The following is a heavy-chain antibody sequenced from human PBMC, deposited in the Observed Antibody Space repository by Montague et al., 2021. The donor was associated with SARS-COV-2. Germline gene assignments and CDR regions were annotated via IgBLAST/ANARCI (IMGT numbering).Heavy chain of an antibody. CDR1: GGSSSSDY. J-gene: IGHJ4*02. V-gene: IGHV4-59*01. Sequence: SETLSLTCTVSGGSSSSDYWSWIRQSPGKGLEWIGYVHYTGSTKYNPSLKTRVTLSLDTPKNHFSLRLNSVAAADTAVYYCTRAQNICFIANCVNYFDLWGLGALVTVSS. CDR3: TRAQNICFIANCVNYFDL. CDR2: VHYTGST. D-gene: IGHD1-1*01.